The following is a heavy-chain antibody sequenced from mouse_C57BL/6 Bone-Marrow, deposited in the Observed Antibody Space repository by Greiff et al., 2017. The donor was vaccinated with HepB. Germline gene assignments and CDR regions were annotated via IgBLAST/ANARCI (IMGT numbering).Heavy chain of an antibody. J-gene: IGHJ3*01. CDR3: VYSNYLPWFAY. CDR2: IFPGSGST. CDR1: GYTFTDYY. V-gene: IGHV1-75*01. D-gene: IGHD2-5*01. Sequence: QVQLQQSGPELVKPGASVKISCKASGYTFTDYYINWVKQRPGQGLEWIGWIFPGSGSTYYNEKFKGKATLTVDKSSSTAYMLLSSLTSEDSAVYCCVYSNYLPWFAYWGQGTLVTVSA.